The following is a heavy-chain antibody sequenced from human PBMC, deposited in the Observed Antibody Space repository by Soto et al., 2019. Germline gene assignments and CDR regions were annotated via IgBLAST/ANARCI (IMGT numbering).Heavy chain of an antibody. CDR2: IIPIFGTA. CDR3: ALRHPGIAVAGDFDY. CDR1: GGTFSSYA. D-gene: IGHD6-19*01. J-gene: IGHJ4*02. Sequence: QVQLVQSGAEVKKPGSSVKVSCKASGGTFSSYAISWVRQAPGQGLEWMGGIIPIFGTANYAQKFQGRVTITADESTRTAYMELSSLRSEDTAVYYCALRHPGIAVAGDFDYWGQGTLVTVSS. V-gene: IGHV1-69*12.